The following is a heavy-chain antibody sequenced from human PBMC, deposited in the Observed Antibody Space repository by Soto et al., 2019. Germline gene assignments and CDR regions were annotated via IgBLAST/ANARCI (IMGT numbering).Heavy chain of an antibody. CDR3: ARVTHPYGDYNLLDV. V-gene: IGHV4-31*01. CDR1: RSSIGSSGRY. J-gene: IGHJ6*04. D-gene: IGHD4-17*01. CDR2: ITYTGST. Sequence: PSETLSLTCTVSRSSIGSSGRYGRWIHQHPGKGLAWIGAITYTGSTHHCPSLKTPVTITVDTSESQFSVKLSSVTAAVPAVYYSARVTHPYGDYNLLDVWGKGTRVSVTS.